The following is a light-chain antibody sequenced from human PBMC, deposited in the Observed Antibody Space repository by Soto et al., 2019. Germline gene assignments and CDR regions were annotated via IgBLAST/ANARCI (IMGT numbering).Light chain of an antibody. V-gene: IGKV3-20*01. J-gene: IGKJ1*01. CDR3: QQYGTRWT. CDR2: RAS. Sequence: EIVLTQSPGTLSLSPGERATLSCRASQSVSSNYLAWYQQKPGQAPRLLIYRASSRPTGIPDRFSGSGSGTDFTLTISRLEPEDFAVYYCQQYGTRWTFGQGTKVEFK. CDR1: QSVSSNY.